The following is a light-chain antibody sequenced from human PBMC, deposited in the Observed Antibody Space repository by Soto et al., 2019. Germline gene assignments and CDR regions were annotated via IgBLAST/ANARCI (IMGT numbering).Light chain of an antibody. CDR3: QSYDSSLSGYWF. CDR1: SSNIGAGYD. V-gene: IGLV1-40*01. CDR2: GNN. Sequence: QSVLTQPPSVSGAPGQSVTISCTGSSSNIGAGYDVHWYQQFPGTAPKLLIYGNNNRPSGVPDRFSGSKSGTSASLAITGLQAEDEADYYCQSYDSSLSGYWFFGGGTKLTVL. J-gene: IGLJ3*02.